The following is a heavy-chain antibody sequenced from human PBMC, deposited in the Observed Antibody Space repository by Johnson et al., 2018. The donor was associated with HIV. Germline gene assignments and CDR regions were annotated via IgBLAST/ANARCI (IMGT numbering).Heavy chain of an antibody. J-gene: IGHJ3*02. Sequence: VQLVESGGGLVQPGGSLRLSCVVSGFTFKTYWMHWVRQAPGKGLVWVARIKSDGGSTSYVDSVKGRFTISRDNSKNTLYPQMNSLRAEDTAVYYCARALVDDAFDSGGQGTMVTVSS. D-gene: IGHD1-26*01. CDR2: IKSDGGST. V-gene: IGHV3-74*01. CDR3: ARALVDDAFDS. CDR1: GFTFKTYW.